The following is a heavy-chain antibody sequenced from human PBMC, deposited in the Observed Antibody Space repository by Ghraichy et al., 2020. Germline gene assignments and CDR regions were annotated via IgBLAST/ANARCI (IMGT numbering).Heavy chain of an antibody. D-gene: IGHD2-21*02. CDR3: ARGGDRSQFDS. CDR2: IFYSGSP. J-gene: IGHJ4*02. CDR1: GDSISSYY. Sequence: SETLSLTCTVSGDSISSYYWNWIRQPPGKGLEWIGYIFYSGSPSYNPALKSRVTISIDTSKNQFSLKLSSVTAADTDVYYCARGGDRSQFDSLGQGTLVTVAS. V-gene: IGHV4-59*01.